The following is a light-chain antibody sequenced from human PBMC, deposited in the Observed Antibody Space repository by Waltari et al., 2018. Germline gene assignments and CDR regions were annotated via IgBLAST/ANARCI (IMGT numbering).Light chain of an antibody. CDR2: DAS. V-gene: IGKV3-11*01. Sequence: EIVLTQSPATLSLSPGERATLSCRASQSVGSYLAWYQQKPGQAPRLLIYDASKRATGTPARFSGSGSGTDFSLSISSLEPEDFGFYYCQQRSNWPPIFTFGPGTKVDIK. CDR1: QSVGSY. J-gene: IGKJ3*01. CDR3: QQRSNWPPIFT.